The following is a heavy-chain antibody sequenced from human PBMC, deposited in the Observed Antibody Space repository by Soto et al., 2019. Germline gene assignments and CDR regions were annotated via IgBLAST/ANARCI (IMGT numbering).Heavy chain of an antibody. J-gene: IGHJ6*02. D-gene: IGHD3-22*01. CDR3: ARDYYDSSGYYMVPYGMDV. CDR2: ISAYNGNT. V-gene: IGHV1-18*01. Sequence: GASVKVSCKSSGDTFTSYGISWVRQAPGQGLEWMGWISAYNGNTNYAQKLQGRVTMTTDTSTSTAYMELRSLRSDDTAVYYCARDYYDSSGYYMVPYGMDVWGQGTTVTVSS. CDR1: GDTFTSYG.